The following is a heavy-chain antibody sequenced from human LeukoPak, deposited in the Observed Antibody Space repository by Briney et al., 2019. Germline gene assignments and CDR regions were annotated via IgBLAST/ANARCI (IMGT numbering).Heavy chain of an antibody. CDR1: GFTFSSYS. J-gene: IGHJ5*02. CDR3: AKHRGYSSDWFDP. D-gene: IGHD5-18*01. CDR2: ISSSSSYI. V-gene: IGHV3-21*04. Sequence: GGSLRLSCAASGFTFSSYSMNWVRQAPGKGLEWVSSISSSSSYIYYADSVKGRFTISRDNAKNSLYLRMNSLRAEDTAVYYCAKHRGYSSDWFDPWGQGTLVTVSS.